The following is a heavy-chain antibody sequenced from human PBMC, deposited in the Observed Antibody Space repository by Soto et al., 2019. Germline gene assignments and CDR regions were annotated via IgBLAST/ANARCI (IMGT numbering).Heavy chain of an antibody. V-gene: IGHV4-39*01. Sequence: PSETLSLTCTVSGGSISSSSYYWGWIRQPPGKGLEWIGSIYYSGSTYYNPSLKSRVTISVDTSKNQFSLKLSSVTAADTAVYYCARHKYYHGSGSPIYYYYDMDVWGQGTTVTVSS. D-gene: IGHD3-10*01. CDR3: ARHKYYHGSGSPIYYYYDMDV. CDR1: GGSISSSSYY. CDR2: IYYSGST. J-gene: IGHJ6*02.